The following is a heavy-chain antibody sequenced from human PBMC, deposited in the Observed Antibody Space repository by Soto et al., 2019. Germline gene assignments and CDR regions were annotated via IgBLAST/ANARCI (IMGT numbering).Heavy chain of an antibody. CDR1: GGSISSYY. Sequence: SETLSLTCTVSGGSISSYYWSWIRQPPGKGLEWIGYIYYSGSTNYNPSLKSRVTISVDTSKNQFSLKLSSVTAADTAVYYCARDVSFGVVRDGGMDVWGQGTTVTV. CDR3: ARDVSFGVVRDGGMDV. D-gene: IGHD3-3*01. CDR2: IYYSGST. V-gene: IGHV4-59*01. J-gene: IGHJ6*02.